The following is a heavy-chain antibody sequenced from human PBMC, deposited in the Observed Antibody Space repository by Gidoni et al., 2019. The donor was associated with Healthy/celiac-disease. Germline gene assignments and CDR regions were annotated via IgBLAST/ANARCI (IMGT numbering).Heavy chain of an antibody. CDR1: GFTFSNYY. Sequence: QVQLVESGGGLVKPGGSLSLSGAAPGFTFSNYYMSWIRQAPGKGLEWVSYISSSGSTIYYADSVKGRFTISRDNAKNSLYLQMNSLRAEDTAVYYCARGTAKAPDYYYGMDVWGQGTTVTVSS. CDR3: ARGTAKAPDYYYGMDV. V-gene: IGHV3-11*01. D-gene: IGHD5-18*01. J-gene: IGHJ6*02. CDR2: ISSSGSTI.